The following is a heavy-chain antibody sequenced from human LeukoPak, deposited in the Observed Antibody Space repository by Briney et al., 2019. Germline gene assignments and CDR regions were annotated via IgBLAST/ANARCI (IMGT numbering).Heavy chain of an antibody. CDR2: INPDGTTK. CDR3: ARASTYDFWSAEAFDY. CDR1: GFTFSTYW. Sequence: PGGSLRLSCAASGFTFSTYWTSCVRQAPGKGREWVASINPDGTTKHYMDSVKDRFTVSRDNAKNSSLRQMHSLRAEDTAVCYCARASTYDFWSAEAFDYWGQGTLVTVSS. J-gene: IGHJ4*02. D-gene: IGHD3-3*01. V-gene: IGHV3-7*01.